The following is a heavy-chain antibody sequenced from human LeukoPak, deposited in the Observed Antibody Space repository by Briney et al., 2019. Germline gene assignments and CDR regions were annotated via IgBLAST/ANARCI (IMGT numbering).Heavy chain of an antibody. CDR1: GYTFTGYH. J-gene: IGHJ4*02. Sequence: ASVKVSCKTSGYTFTGYHVHWVRQAPGQGLEWMGWFNANSGDTKYAQKFQGRVTMTRDTSIGTDYMELTSLISDDTAIYYCARDPYDGNHYFDYWGQGTLVTVSS. V-gene: IGHV1-2*02. D-gene: IGHD3-3*01. CDR3: ARDPYDGNHYFDY. CDR2: FNANSGDT.